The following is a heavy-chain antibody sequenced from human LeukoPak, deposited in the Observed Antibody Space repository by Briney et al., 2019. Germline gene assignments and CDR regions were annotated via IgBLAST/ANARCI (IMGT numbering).Heavy chain of an antibody. J-gene: IGHJ4*02. Sequence: GGCLRLSCAASGFSFNNFSMSWVRQAPGKGLECVSAISGSGSTIFYADSVKGRFTVSRDNSENTLFLQMNSLRAEDTALYYCAKATMDTTYFDSWGQGTLVTVSS. CDR3: AKATMDTTYFDS. D-gene: IGHD4/OR15-4a*01. V-gene: IGHV3-23*01. CDR2: ISGSGSTI. CDR1: GFSFNNFS.